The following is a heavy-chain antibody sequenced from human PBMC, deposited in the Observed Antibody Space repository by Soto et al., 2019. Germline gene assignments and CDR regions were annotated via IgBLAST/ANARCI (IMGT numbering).Heavy chain of an antibody. CDR3: AKAATVVTLYYFDY. V-gene: IGHV3-23*01. CDR2: ITDSGGST. CDR1: GFTFNNYG. Sequence: GGSLRLSCAASGFTFNNYGMSWVRQAPGKGLEWVSAITDSGGSTYYADSVKGRFTISRDNSKNTVYLQMNSLRAEDTAVYYCAKAATVVTLYYFDYWGQGT. D-gene: IGHD4-17*01. J-gene: IGHJ4*02.